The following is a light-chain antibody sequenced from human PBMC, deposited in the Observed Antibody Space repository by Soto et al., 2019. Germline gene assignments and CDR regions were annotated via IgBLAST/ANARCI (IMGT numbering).Light chain of an antibody. CDR3: EYDCS. J-gene: IGKJ2*03. V-gene: IGKV1-39*01. CDR2: AAS. CDR1: QSISSY. Sequence: DIQMTHSPSSLSASVGDRVTITCRASQSISSYLNWYQQKPGKAPKLLIYAASSLQSGVPSRFSGTGSGTDFTLTISSLPPDDFAIYYCEYDCSFGQGRKLQI.